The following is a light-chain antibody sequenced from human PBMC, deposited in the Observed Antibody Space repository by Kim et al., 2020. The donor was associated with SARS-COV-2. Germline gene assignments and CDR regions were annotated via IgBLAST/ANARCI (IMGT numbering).Light chain of an antibody. J-gene: IGKJ1*01. CDR2: AAS. Sequence: ASGGDRVTITCRASQGISDELSWYQQKAGKAPKLLIYAASKLQNGVPSRFSGSGSGTYFTLTISSLQSEDFATYYCLQDLSYPRTFGQGTKVDIK. V-gene: IGKV1-6*01. CDR3: LQDLSYPRT. CDR1: QGISDE.